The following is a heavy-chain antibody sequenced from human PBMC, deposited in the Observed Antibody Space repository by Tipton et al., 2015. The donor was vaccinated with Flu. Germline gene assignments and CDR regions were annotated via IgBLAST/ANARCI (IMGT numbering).Heavy chain of an antibody. CDR3: ARVAPVGIFGVVPPYWYFDL. CDR1: GGSISSGSYY. D-gene: IGHD3-3*01. J-gene: IGHJ2*01. Sequence: LRLSCTVSGGSISSGSYYWSWIRQPAGKGLEWIGRIYTSGSTNYSPSLKSRVTISVDTSKNQFSLKLSSVTAADTAVYYCARVAPVGIFGVVPPYWYFDLWGRGTLVTASS. V-gene: IGHV4-61*02. CDR2: IYTSGST.